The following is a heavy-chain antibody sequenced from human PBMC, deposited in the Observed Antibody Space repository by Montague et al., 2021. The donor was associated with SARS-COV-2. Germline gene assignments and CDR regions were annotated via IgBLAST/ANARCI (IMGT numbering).Heavy chain of an antibody. CDR1: GDPLSSGGARYA. Sequence: TLSITCAVSGDPLSSGGARYAWSWIRQPPGKGLEWIGNIYHTGSTFHNPSLRSRLTSSVDKSRNAFSLTLSSVTAADTAVYFCARAEGGTVFDHWGQGTLVTVSS. D-gene: IGHD2-15*01. CDR2: IYHTGST. J-gene: IGHJ4*02. CDR3: ARAEGGTVFDH. V-gene: IGHV4-30-2*01.